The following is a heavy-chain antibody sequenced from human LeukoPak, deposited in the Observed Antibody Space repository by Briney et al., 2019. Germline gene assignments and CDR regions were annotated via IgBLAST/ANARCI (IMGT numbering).Heavy chain of an antibody. V-gene: IGHV3-7*01. CDR2: IKQDGRGK. CDR1: GFTFSGYW. J-gene: IGHJ4*02. CDR3: ARDSRRYYYDSSGHPGDFGY. Sequence: GGSLRLSCAASGFTFSGYWMSWVRQAPGKGLEGVANIKQDGRGKYYVDSVKGRFTISRDNAKNSLYLQMNSLRAEDTAVYYCARDSRRYYYDSSGHPGDFGYWGQRTLVTVSS. D-gene: IGHD3-22*01.